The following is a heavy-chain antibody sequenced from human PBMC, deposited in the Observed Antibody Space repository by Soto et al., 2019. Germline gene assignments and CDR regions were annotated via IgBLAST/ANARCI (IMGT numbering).Heavy chain of an antibody. Sequence: ASVKVSCKASGYTFTSYAMHWVRQAPGQRLEWMGWINAGNGNTKYSQKFQGRVTITRDTSASTAYMELSSLRSEDTAVYYCARGPQVKVRAFHYWGQGTLVTVSS. D-gene: IGHD2-2*01. CDR3: ARGPQVKVRAFHY. J-gene: IGHJ4*02. V-gene: IGHV1-3*01. CDR1: GYTFTSYA. CDR2: INAGNGNT.